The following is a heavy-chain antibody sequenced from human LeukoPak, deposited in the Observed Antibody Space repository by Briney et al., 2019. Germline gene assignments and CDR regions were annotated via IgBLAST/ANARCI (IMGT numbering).Heavy chain of an antibody. J-gene: IGHJ4*02. Sequence: PGGTLRLSCAASGFTFSSYGMSWVRQAPGKGLEWVSSINNSGGSTHYADSVKGRFTISRDNSKNTLYLQMNSLRAEDTAVYYCGKDRRPGIAVAGTTDYWGQGTLVTVSS. V-gene: IGHV3-23*01. CDR3: GKDRRPGIAVAGTTDY. D-gene: IGHD6-19*01. CDR2: INNSGGST. CDR1: GFTFSSYG.